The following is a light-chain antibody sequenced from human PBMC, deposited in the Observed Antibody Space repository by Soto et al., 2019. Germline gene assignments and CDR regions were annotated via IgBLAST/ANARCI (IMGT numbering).Light chain of an antibody. V-gene: IGLV2-11*01. CDR1: SSDVGGYNY. J-gene: IGLJ2*01. CDR3: CSYAGNYFVI. Sequence: QSALTQPRSVSGSPGQSVAISCTGTSSDVGGYNYVSLYQQHPGKAPKLIIYDVSKRPSGVPDRFSGSKSANTASLTISGLQAEDEADYYCCSYAGNYFVIFGGGTQLTVL. CDR2: DVS.